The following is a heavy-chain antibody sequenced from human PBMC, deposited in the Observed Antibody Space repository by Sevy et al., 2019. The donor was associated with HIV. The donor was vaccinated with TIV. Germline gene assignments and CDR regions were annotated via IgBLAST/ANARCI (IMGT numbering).Heavy chain of an antibody. Sequence: ASVKVSCKASGGTFSSYAISWVRQAPGQGLEWMGGIIPIFGTANYAQKFQGRVTITADKSTSTDYMELSSLRSEDTAVYYCARVRRPGIAVAGGTFDYWGQGTLVTVSS. D-gene: IGHD6-19*01. J-gene: IGHJ4*02. CDR1: GGTFSSYA. CDR2: IIPIFGTA. CDR3: ARVRRPGIAVAGGTFDY. V-gene: IGHV1-69*06.